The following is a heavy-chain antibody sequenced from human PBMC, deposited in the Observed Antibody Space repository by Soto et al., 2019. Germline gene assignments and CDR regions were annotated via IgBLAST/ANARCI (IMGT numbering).Heavy chain of an antibody. D-gene: IGHD4-17*01. CDR3: ARGQPDYGAHFDY. CDR2: IYHSGST. CDR1: GGSISSGGYS. V-gene: IGHV4-30-2*01. Sequence: SETLSLTCAVSGGSISSGGYSWSWIRQPPGKGLEWIGYIYHSGSTYYNPSLKSRVTISVDRSKNQFSLKLSSVTAADTAVYYCARGQPDYGAHFDYWGQGTLVTVSS. J-gene: IGHJ4*02.